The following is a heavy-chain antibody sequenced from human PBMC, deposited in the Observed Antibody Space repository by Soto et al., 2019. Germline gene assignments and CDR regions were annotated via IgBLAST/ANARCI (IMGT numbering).Heavy chain of an antibody. CDR2: IYGDNDK. V-gene: IGHV2-5*02. J-gene: IGHJ4*02. Sequence: QITLKESGPSPVKPTQTLTVTCTFSGFSLSNSGVGVAWIRQPPGKALEWLALIYGDNDKRYRPSLKTRLTITKDTSKNQVVLTMTNMDPVDTATYYCAHCTLHSYGDYDPGTSHVFDSWGQGTLVTVSS. D-gene: IGHD4-17*01. CDR3: AHCTLHSYGDYDPGTSHVFDS. CDR1: GFSLSNSGVG.